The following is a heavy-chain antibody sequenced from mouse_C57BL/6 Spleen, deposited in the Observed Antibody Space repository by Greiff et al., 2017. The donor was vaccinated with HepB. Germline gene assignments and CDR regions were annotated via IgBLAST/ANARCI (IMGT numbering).Heavy chain of an antibody. Sequence: EVQGVESGPELVKPGASVKIPCKASGYTFTDYNMDWVKQSHGKSLEWIGDINPNNGGTIYNQKFKGKATLTVDKSSSTAYMELRSLTSEDTAVYYCARSPYYGSFLDYWGQGTTLTVSS. CDR3: ARSPYYGSFLDY. CDR1: GYTFTDYN. J-gene: IGHJ2*01. V-gene: IGHV1-18*01. CDR2: INPNNGGT. D-gene: IGHD1-1*01.